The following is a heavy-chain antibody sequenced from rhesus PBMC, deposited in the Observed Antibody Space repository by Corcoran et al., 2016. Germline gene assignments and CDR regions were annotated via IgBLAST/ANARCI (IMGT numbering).Heavy chain of an antibody. J-gene: IGHJ4*01. Sequence: QVQLQESGPGLVKPSETLSLTCAVSGGSVSSSNWWSWIRQPPGKGLEWIGYISGSSGSTYYNPSLKSRVTISTDTSKNQFSLKLSSVTAADTAVYYCARDQIAGTTSFDYWGQGVLVTVSS. CDR2: ISGSSGST. V-gene: IGHV4-65*01. CDR1: GGSVSSSNW. D-gene: IGHD1-20*01. CDR3: ARDQIAGTTSFDY.